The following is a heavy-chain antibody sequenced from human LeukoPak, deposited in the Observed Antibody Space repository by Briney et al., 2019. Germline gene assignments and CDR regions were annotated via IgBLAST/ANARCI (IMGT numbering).Heavy chain of an antibody. CDR2: MLYSGST. CDR1: GASISNYY. D-gene: IGHD1-26*01. J-gene: IGHJ2*01. Sequence: TSETLSLTCTVSGASISNYYWSWIRQSPGKGLEWIGYMLYSGSTNQNPSLRSPVTISLDTSKNQFSLKLTSVTAADTAVYYCARGSYSGSISGYWYFDLWGRGTLLTVSS. V-gene: IGHV4-59*08. CDR3: ARGSYSGSISGYWYFDL.